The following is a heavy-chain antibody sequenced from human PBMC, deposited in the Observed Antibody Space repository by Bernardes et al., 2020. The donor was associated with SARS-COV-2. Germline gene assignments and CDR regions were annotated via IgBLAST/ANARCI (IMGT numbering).Heavy chain of an antibody. CDR1: GFSFSVYS. J-gene: IGHJ4*02. CDR3: ARDPGGVRGSRRDFDS. D-gene: IGHD2-15*01. V-gene: IGHV3-21*01. CDR2: IDYSGTYK. Sequence: GGSLRLSCAASGFSFSVYSMNWVRQAPGKGLEWVSSIDYSGTYKSHADSLEGRFTISRDNAKNSLYLQMNSLRAEDTAMYYCARDPGGVRGSRRDFDSWGQGTLVTVSS.